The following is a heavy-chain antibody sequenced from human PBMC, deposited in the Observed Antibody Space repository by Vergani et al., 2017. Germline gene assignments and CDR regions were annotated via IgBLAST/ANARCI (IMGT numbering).Heavy chain of an antibody. J-gene: IGHJ4*02. V-gene: IGHV3-33*01. D-gene: IGHD1-26*01. CDR2: IWYDGSNK. CDR1: GFTFSSYG. Sequence: QVQLVESGGGVVQPGRSLRLSCAASGFTFSSYGMHWVRQAPGKGLEWVAVIWYDGSNKYYADSVKGRFNISRDNSKNTLDLQMNSLRAEDTAVYYCARDLHGALDYWGQGTLVTVSS. CDR3: ARDLHGALDY.